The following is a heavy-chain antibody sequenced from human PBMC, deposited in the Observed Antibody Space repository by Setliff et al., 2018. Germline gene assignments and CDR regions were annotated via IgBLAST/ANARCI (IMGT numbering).Heavy chain of an antibody. CDR3: TNWYRGGWHSNY. CDR1: GGSINRDDY. Sequence: SETLSLTCIVSGGSINRDDYWGWIRQSPGKGLEWIGHVEYSGTTYYNPSLRSRVTMLVDASKNQFSLRLSSVTAADTAVYFCTNWYRGGWHSNYWGQGTLVTVSS. CDR2: VEYSGTT. V-gene: IGHV4-39*07. J-gene: IGHJ4*02. D-gene: IGHD6-19*01.